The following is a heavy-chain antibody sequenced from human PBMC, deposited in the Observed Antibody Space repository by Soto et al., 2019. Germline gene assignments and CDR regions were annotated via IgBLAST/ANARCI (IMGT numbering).Heavy chain of an antibody. D-gene: IGHD6-19*01. CDR1: GFTFNLYG. V-gene: IGHV3-33*01. J-gene: IGHJ4*02. CDR2: IWYDGSNK. CDR3: ARDLNGWYLDY. Sequence: GGSLRLSCAASGFTFNLYGMHWVRQAPGKGLEWVASIWYDGSNKYYADSVKGRFTISRDNSKNTLFLQMNSLRGEDTAVYYCARDLNGWYLDYWGQGTPVTVPS.